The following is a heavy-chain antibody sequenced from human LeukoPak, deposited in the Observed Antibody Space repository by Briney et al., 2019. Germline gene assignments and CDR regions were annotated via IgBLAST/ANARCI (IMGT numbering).Heavy chain of an antibody. CDR2: IWSDGSNR. CDR3: ARDAQRGFDYSNSLKY. V-gene: IGHV3-33*01. D-gene: IGHD4-11*01. J-gene: IGHJ4*01. CDR1: GFIYSHYG. Sequence: QPGGSLRLSCAASGFIYSHYGMHWLRQAPGKGLEWVAVIWSDGSNRFYAGSVKGRFTISRDNSQNTLFLQMNSLRAEDTAMYYCARDAQRGFDYSNSLKYWGHGTLVTVSS.